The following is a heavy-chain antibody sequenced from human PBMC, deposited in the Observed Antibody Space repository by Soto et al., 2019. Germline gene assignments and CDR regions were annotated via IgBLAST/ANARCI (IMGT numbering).Heavy chain of an antibody. V-gene: IGHV3-23*01. CDR1: GFTFSTQA. J-gene: IGHJ4*01. Sequence: EVQLLESGGGLVQPGGSLRLSCSASGFTFSTQAMAWVRQAPGKGLEWVSDIISSGESPDYADSVKGRFTISRDKSKNTVYLQMNSLSADDTAVYYCATDLRGSGWSFDQWGHGTVVTVSS. CDR2: IISSGESP. D-gene: IGHD6-19*01. CDR3: ATDLRGSGWSFDQ.